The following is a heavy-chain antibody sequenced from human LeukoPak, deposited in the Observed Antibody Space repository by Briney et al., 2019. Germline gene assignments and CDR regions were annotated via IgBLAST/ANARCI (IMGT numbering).Heavy chain of an antibody. D-gene: IGHD2-21*01. CDR1: GFTFSNYW. CDR2: ITGDGSST. CDR3: ARDIRFGP. Sequence: GGSLRLSCAASGFTFSNYWMHWVRQAPGKGLVWVSRITGDGSSTNYADSVKGRFTISRDNAMNTLYLQMNSLRVEDTAVYYCARDIRFGPWGQGTLVTVSS. V-gene: IGHV3-74*01. J-gene: IGHJ5*02.